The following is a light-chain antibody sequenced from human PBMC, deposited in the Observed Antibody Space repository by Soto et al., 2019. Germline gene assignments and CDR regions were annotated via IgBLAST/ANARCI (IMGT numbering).Light chain of an antibody. CDR1: SGDIGGYNY. CDR3: SSYTSSSTWV. Sequence: QSALTQPASVSGSPGQSITISCTGTSGDIGGYNYVSWYQQHPGKAPKLMIYEVTNRPSGVSNRFSGSKSGNTASLTISGLQAEDEADFYCSSYTSSSTWVFGGGTTLTVL. V-gene: IGLV2-14*01. J-gene: IGLJ3*02. CDR2: EVT.